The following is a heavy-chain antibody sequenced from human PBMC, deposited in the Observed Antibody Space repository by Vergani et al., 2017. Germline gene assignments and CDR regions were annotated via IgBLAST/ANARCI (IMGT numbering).Heavy chain of an antibody. CDR2: VDPEDGET. Sequence: EVQLVQSGAEVKKRGATMKISCKVSVYTFTDHYMHWVEQAPGKGLEWMGLVDPEDGETIYAEKVKGRVTIAADTSTDTAHLELSSLRSEDTAVYYCATPQTVTTGGMEVWGQGTTVIVSS. CDR1: VYTFTDHY. D-gene: IGHD4-17*01. V-gene: IGHV1-69-2*01. CDR3: ATPQTVTTGGMEV. J-gene: IGHJ6*02.